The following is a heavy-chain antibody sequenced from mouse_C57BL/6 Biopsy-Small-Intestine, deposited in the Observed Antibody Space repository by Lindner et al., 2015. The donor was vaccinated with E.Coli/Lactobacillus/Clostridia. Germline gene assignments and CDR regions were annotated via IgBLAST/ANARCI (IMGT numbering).Heavy chain of an antibody. Sequence: VQLQESGAELVKTGASVKISCKASGYAFSSYWMNWVNQRPGKGLEWIGQIYPGDGDTNYNGKFQGKATLTADKSSSTAYMHLSSLTSEDSAVYFCARGEREDFDYWGQGTTLTVSS. V-gene: IGHV1-80*01. CDR3: ARGEREDFDY. CDR2: IYPGDGDT. J-gene: IGHJ2*01. CDR1: GYAFSSYW.